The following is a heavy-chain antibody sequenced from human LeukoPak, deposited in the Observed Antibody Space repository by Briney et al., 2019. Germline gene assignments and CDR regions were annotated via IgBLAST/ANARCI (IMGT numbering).Heavy chain of an antibody. V-gene: IGHV3-30*04. J-gene: IGHJ6*02. Sequence: GGSLRLSCAASGFTFSTYTIHWVRQAPGKGLEWVAVISYDGSNKYYADSVKGRFTLSRDNAKNSLYLQMSNLRAEDTAVYFCARGGGLDVWGQGATVTVSS. D-gene: IGHD3-16*01. CDR1: GFTFSTYT. CDR3: ARGGGLDV. CDR2: ISYDGSNK.